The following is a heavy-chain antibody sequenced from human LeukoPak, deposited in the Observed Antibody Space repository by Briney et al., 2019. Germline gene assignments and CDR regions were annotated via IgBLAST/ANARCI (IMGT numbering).Heavy chain of an antibody. D-gene: IGHD5-18*01. CDR1: GYTFTSYY. CDR2: MNPSGGST. V-gene: IGHV1-46*01. CDR3: ARGGMGIQLWSFDY. Sequence: SVKVSCKESGYTFTSYYMQWVRQATGQGLPVMGIMNPSGGSTSYAQKFQGRVTMTRDTSTSTVYMELSSLRSEDTAVYYCARGGMGIQLWSFDYWGQGTLVTVSS. J-gene: IGHJ4*02.